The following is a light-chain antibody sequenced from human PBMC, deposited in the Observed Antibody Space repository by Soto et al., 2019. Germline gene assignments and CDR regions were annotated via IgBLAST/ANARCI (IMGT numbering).Light chain of an antibody. CDR2: DVS. CDR3: SSYTRDSTLI. J-gene: IGLJ2*01. CDR1: SSDIGRYNY. V-gene: IGLV2-14*03. Sequence: QSVLTQPASVSGSPGQSITISCTGTSSDIGRYNYVSWYQQHPDKAPNLIIYDVSDRPSGVSSRISGSKSGNTASLTISGLQAEDEADYYCSSYTRDSTLIFGGGTKLTVL.